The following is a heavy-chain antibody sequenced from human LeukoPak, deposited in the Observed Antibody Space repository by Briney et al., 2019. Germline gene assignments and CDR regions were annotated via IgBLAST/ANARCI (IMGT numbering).Heavy chain of an antibody. CDR2: IIPIFGTA. J-gene: IGHJ6*03. CDR3: AEAVVTRPDYYYYYMDV. CDR1: GGTFISYA. V-gene: IGHV1-69*13. D-gene: IGHD4-23*01. Sequence: ASVKVSCKASGGTFISYAISWVRQAPGQGLEWMGGIIPIFGTANYAQKFQGRVTITADESTSTAYMELSSLRSEDTAVYYCAEAVVTRPDYYYYYMDVWGKGTTVTVSS.